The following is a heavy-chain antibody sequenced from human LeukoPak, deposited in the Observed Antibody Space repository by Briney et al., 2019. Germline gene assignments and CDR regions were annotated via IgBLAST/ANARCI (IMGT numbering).Heavy chain of an antibody. CDR3: ARDSYYGSGSYYRYTFDY. CDR1: GFTVSRNY. D-gene: IGHD3-10*01. J-gene: IGHJ4*02. V-gene: IGHV3-53*01. CDR2: IYSGGST. Sequence: PGGSLRLSCAASGFTVSRNYMSWVRQAPGRGLDWVSVIYSGGSTYYADSVKGRFTISRDNSKNTLYLQMNSLRAEDTAVYYCARDSYYGSGSYYRYTFDYWGQGTLVTVSS.